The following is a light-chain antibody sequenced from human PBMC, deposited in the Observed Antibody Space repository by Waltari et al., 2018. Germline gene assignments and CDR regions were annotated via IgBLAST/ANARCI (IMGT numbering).Light chain of an antibody. CDR3: ATWDGSLSVVL. V-gene: IGLV1-51*01. CDR2: DKN. J-gene: IGLJ2*01. Sequence: QSVLTQPPSVSAAPGQKVTISCSASTSTIGNNYVSWYQQPPATAPNLRIYDKNERPSGIPDRFSGSNSGTAANLGITGLQTGDEADYYCATWDGSLSVVLFGGGTKVTVL. CDR1: TSTIGNNY.